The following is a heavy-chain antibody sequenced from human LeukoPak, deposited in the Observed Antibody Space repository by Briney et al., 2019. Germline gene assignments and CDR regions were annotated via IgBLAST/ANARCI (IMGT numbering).Heavy chain of an antibody. CDR2: INPKNAGT. V-gene: IGHV1-2*02. J-gene: IGHJ4*02. Sequence: GASVKVSCKASGYTFTGHYMHWVRQAPGQGLEWMGWINPKNAGTNFAQRFQGRVTMTRDTSISTVYMELSRLRSDDTAVYYCARTWYSSGWNDYWGQGTLVTVSS. CDR3: ARTWYSSGWNDY. D-gene: IGHD6-19*01. CDR1: GYTFTGHY.